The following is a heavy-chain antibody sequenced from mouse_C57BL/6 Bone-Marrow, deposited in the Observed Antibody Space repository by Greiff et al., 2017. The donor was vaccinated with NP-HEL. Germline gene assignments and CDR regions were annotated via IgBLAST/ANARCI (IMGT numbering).Heavy chain of an antibody. D-gene: IGHD1-3*01. CDR2: IWGGGST. Sequence: VKLLESGPGLVAPSQSLSISCTVSGFSLTSYGVDWVRQPPGQGLEWLGVIWGGGSTNYNSALMSRLSISKDNSKSQVYLKMNSLQTDDTAMYYCAKRKSKGAMDYWGQGTSVTVSS. J-gene: IGHJ4*01. CDR1: GFSLTSYG. V-gene: IGHV2-9*01. CDR3: AKRKSKGAMDY.